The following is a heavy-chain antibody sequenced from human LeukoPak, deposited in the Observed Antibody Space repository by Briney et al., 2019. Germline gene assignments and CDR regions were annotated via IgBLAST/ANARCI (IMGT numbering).Heavy chain of an antibody. J-gene: IGHJ6*02. CDR3: ARGSIDDSSGYYYYYYGMDV. CDR2: ISSSRSYI. CDR1: GFTFSSYS. V-gene: IGHV3-21*01. Sequence: TGGSLRLSCAASGFTFSSYSMNWVRQAPGKGLEWVSSISSSRSYIYYADSVKGRFTISRDNAKNSLYLQMNSLRAEDAAVYYCARGSIDDSSGYYYYYYGMDVWGQGTTVTVSS. D-gene: IGHD3-22*01.